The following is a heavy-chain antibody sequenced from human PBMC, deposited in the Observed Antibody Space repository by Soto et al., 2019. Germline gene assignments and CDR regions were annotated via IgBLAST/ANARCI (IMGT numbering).Heavy chain of an antibody. Sequence: QVQLVESGGGLVKPGGSLRLYCAASGFTFSDYYMSWIRQAPGKGLEWVSYISSSSSYTDYADSVKGRFTISRDNAKNSLYLQMNSLRAEDTAVSYCARDYYDSSGYYPNSYYYGLDVWAQGTTVTVSS. CDR1: GFTFSDYY. J-gene: IGHJ6*02. CDR2: ISSSSSYT. D-gene: IGHD3-22*01. CDR3: ARDYYDSSGYYPNSYYYGLDV. V-gene: IGHV3-11*06.